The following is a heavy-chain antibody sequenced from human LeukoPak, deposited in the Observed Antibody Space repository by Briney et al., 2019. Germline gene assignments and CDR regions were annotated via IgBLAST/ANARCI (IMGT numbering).Heavy chain of an antibody. V-gene: IGHV3-23*01. J-gene: IGHJ6*02. CDR3: AKDLIIHPYYYGMDV. CDR1: GFTFSDYA. Sequence: GGSLRLSCTASGFTFSDYAMSWVRQAPGKGLEWVSGISGSGGSIRYADSVKGRFTISRDNSKNTLYLQMNSLRAEDTAVYYCAKDLIIHPYYYGMDVWGQGTTVTVSS. CDR2: ISGSGGSI. D-gene: IGHD3-3*01.